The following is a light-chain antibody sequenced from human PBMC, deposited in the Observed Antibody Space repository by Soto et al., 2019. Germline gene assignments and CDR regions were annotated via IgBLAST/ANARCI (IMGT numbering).Light chain of an antibody. CDR1: QNIWTH. V-gene: IGKV1-39*01. CDR3: HQSYSSCT. J-gene: IGKJ1*01. Sequence: DIQMTQSRSSLSAAVGDRVTITCLASQNIWTHLHWYQQKPGKAPNHLSYAATSLHSGVPSRFSGSGSGTDFTLTISSLQPEDFGPFFCHQSYSSCTFGQETKVEIK. CDR2: AAT.